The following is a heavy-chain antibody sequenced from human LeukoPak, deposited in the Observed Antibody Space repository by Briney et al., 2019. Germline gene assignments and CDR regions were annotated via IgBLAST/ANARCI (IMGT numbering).Heavy chain of an antibody. CDR2: ITSSGTYI. CDR1: GFTFNNYN. Sequence: GGSLRLSCATSGFTFNNYNMNWVRQAPGRALEWVSSITSSGTYIFYADSVKGRFTISRDNAKNSLYLQMNSLRAEDTAVYYCARRGAKGRAFDIWGQGTMVTVSS. V-gene: IGHV3-21*01. D-gene: IGHD1-26*01. J-gene: IGHJ3*02. CDR3: ARRGAKGRAFDI.